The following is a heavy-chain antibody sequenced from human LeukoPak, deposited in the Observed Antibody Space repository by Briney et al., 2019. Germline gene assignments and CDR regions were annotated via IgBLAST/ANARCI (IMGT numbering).Heavy chain of an antibody. CDR3: ARDQYDTWSRRGNFDS. D-gene: IGHD3-3*01. Sequence: GGSLRLSCVASGFTFGKYWMGWVRQAPGKGLEWVANIKLDGSEENYVDSVKGRFTISRDNTKNSLYLQMNSLRVEDTAVFYCARDQYDTWSRRGNFDSWGQGTLVIVSS. CDR2: IKLDGSEE. J-gene: IGHJ4*02. CDR1: GFTFGKYW. V-gene: IGHV3-7*03.